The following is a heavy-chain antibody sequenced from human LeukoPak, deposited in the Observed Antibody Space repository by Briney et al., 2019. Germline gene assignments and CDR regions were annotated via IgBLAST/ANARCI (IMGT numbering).Heavy chain of an antibody. Sequence: GGSLRLSCAASGFTFRTYTMNWVRQAPGKGLEWVSYISSSSSTIYYADSVKGRFTISRDNAKNSLYLQMNSLRAEDTAVYYCARDRGKDYDFWSCYDYYYYMDVWGRGTTVTVSS. J-gene: IGHJ6*03. CDR1: GFTFRTYT. CDR2: ISSSSSTI. CDR3: ARDRGKDYDFWSCYDYYYYMDV. V-gene: IGHV3-48*01. D-gene: IGHD3-3*01.